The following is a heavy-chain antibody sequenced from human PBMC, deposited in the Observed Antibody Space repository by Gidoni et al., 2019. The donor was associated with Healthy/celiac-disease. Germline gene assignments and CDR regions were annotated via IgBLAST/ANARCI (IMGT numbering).Heavy chain of an antibody. CDR3: AKESSSWYAYYYYGMDV. J-gene: IGHJ6*02. D-gene: IGHD6-13*01. CDR1: GFTFSSYA. CDR2: ISGSGGST. Sequence: EVQLLESGGGLVQPGGSLRLSCAASGFTFSSYAMSWVRQAPGQGLEWVSAISGSGGSTYYADSVKGRFTISRDNSKNTLYLQMNSLRAEDTAVYYCAKESSSWYAYYYYGMDVWGQGTTVTVSS. V-gene: IGHV3-23*01.